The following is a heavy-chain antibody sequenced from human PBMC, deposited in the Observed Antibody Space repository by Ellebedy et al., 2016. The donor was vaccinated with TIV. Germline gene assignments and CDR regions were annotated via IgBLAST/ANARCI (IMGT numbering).Heavy chain of an antibody. CDR1: GGSISRGSYY. J-gene: IGHJ3*02. CDR3: ARYRRCGGDCFDAFDI. V-gene: IGHV4-31*03. D-gene: IGHD2-21*02. Sequence: MPSETLSLTCTVSGGSISRGSYYWNWIRQYPGKGLEWIGYTYYSGSTYYNPSLQSRVNVSVDTSKNQFSLNLNSVTAADTAVYYCARYRRCGGDCFDAFDIWGQGTLVTVSS. CDR2: TYYSGST.